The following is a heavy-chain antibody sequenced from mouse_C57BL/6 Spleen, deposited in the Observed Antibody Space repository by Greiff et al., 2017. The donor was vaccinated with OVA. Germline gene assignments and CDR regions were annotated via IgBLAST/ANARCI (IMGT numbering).Heavy chain of an antibody. Sequence: VKLMESGPGLVAPSQSLSITCTVSGFPLTSYAISWVRQPPGKGLEWLGVIWTGGGTNYNSALKSRLSISKDNAKSQVFLKMNSLQTDDTARYYCARTGSSGYGNYAMDYWGQGTSVTVSS. J-gene: IGHJ4*01. CDR1: GFPLTSYA. V-gene: IGHV2-9-1*01. CDR3: ARTGSSGYGNYAMDY. D-gene: IGHD3-2*02. CDR2: IWTGGGT.